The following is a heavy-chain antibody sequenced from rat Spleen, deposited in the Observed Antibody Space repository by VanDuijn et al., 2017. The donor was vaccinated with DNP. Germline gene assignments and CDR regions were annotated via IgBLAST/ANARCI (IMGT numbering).Heavy chain of an antibody. V-gene: IGHV2S12*01. D-gene: IGHD1-5*01. CDR2: ISSGGDT. CDR3: SREGQPYYAMDA. J-gene: IGHJ4*01. CDR1: GYSLTSYG. Sequence: VQLKESGPGLVQPSQTLSLTCTVSGYSLTSYGVSWARQPPGKGLEWIATISSGGDTDYNSALKSRLSISRDTSKNQVFLKMNSLQIEDTAIYFCSREGQPYYAMDAWGQGTSVTVSS.